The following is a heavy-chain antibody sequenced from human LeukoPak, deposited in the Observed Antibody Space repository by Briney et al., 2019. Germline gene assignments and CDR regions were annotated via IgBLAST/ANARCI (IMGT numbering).Heavy chain of an antibody. CDR3: ARDPPYCSSTSCRYYYYGMDV. V-gene: IGHV4-34*01. CDR2: INHSGST. J-gene: IGHJ6*02. Sequence: PSETLSLTCTVSGGSISSYYWSWIRQPPGKGLEWIGEINHSGSTNYNPSLKSRVTISVDTSKNQFSLKLSSVTAADTAVYYCARDPPYCSSTSCRYYYYGMDVWGQGTTVTVSS. CDR1: GGSISSYY. D-gene: IGHD2-2*01.